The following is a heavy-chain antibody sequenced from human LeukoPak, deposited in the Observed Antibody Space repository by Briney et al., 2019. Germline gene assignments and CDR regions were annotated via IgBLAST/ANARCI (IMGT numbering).Heavy chain of an antibody. CDR3: AGGDSGSFSQFDC. CDR1: GGSISSYY. D-gene: IGHD1-26*01. Sequence: SETLSLTCTVSGGSISSYYWSWIRQPPGKGLEWIGYVYYSGSTNYNPSLKSRVTISVDTSKNQFSLKLTSVTVADTAVYYCAGGDSGSFSQFDCWGQGTLVTVSS. J-gene: IGHJ4*02. CDR2: VYYSGST. V-gene: IGHV4-59*01.